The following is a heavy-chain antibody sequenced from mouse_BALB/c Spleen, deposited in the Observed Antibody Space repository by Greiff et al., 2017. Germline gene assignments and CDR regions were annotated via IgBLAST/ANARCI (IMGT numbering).Heavy chain of an antibody. D-gene: IGHD1-1*01. J-gene: IGHJ4*01. CDR2: ISYSGST. Sequence: EVKLVESGPGLVKPSQSLSLTCTVTGYSITSDYAWNWIRQFPGNKLEWMGYISYSGSTSYNPSLKSRISITRDTSKNQFFLQLNSVTTEDTATYYCARSGDYYGSSYGAMDYWGQGTSVTVSS. CDR1: GYSITSDYA. CDR3: ARSGDYYGSSYGAMDY. V-gene: IGHV3-2*02.